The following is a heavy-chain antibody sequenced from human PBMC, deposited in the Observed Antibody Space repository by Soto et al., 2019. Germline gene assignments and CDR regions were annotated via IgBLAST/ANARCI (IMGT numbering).Heavy chain of an antibody. V-gene: IGHV4-30-4*01. Sequence: QVQLQQSGPGLVKPSQTLSLTCTVSGGSIRFDHYHWTWIRQPPGKGLEWIGYVHYSGSVLYNPSLQSRVSISVDTSKHQFSLKLSSVTAADTAVYFCAREDDGGDSDYYGLDVWGQGTTVTVSS. CDR2: VHYSGSV. CDR3: AREDDGGDSDYYGLDV. D-gene: IGHD2-21*02. J-gene: IGHJ6*02. CDR1: GGSIRFDHYH.